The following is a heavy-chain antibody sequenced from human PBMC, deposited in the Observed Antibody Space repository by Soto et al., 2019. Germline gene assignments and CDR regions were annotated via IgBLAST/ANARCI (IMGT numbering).Heavy chain of an antibody. D-gene: IGHD4-17*01. V-gene: IGHV3-23*01. CDR3: AKDRYGDRANYFDY. J-gene: IGHJ4*02. CDR2: ISGSGGST. CDR1: GFTFSSYA. Sequence: EVQLLESGGGLVQPGGSLRLSCAASGFTFSSYAMSWVRQAPGKGMKWVSAISGSGGSTYYADSVKGRFTISRDNSKNTLYLQMNSLRAEDTAVYYCAKDRYGDRANYFDYWGQGTLVTVSS.